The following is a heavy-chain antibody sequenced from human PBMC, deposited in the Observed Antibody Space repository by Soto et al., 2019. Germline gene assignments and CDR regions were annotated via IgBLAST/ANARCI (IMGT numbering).Heavy chain of an antibody. V-gene: IGHV3-15*01. CDR3: TTDDPINKN. Sequence: GSLRLSCAASGFTFSNAWMSWVRQAPGKGLEWVGRIKNKTDGGTTDYAAPVKGRFTISRDDSKNTLFLQMNSLKTEDTAVYYCTTDDPINKNWGQGTLVTVSS. CDR2: IKNKTDGGTT. CDR1: GFTFSNAW. J-gene: IGHJ4*02.